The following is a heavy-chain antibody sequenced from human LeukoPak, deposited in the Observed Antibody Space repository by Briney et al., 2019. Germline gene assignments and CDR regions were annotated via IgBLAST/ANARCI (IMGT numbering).Heavy chain of an antibody. Sequence: ASVKVSCKASGYTFTGYYMHWVRQAPGQGLEWMGWINPNSGGTNYAQKFQGRVTMTRDTSISTAYMELSRLRSDGTAVYYCARAPQDIVLMGPSNWFDPWGQGTLVTVSS. D-gene: IGHD2-8*01. J-gene: IGHJ5*02. V-gene: IGHV1-2*02. CDR1: GYTFTGYY. CDR3: ARAPQDIVLMGPSNWFDP. CDR2: INPNSGGT.